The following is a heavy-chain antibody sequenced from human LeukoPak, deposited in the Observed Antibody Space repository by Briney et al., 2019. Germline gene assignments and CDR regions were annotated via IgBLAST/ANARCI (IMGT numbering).Heavy chain of an antibody. CDR2: IKQDGSEK. D-gene: IGHD3-9*01. CDR3: ARDAREYYFDSLGDAFDT. CDR1: GFTFSSYW. J-gene: IGHJ3*02. Sequence: GGSLGLSCAASGFTFSSYWMSWVRQAPGEGLEWVANIKQDGSEKYYVDSVKGRFTISRDNAKNSLYLQMNSLRAEDTAVYYCARDAREYYFDSLGDAFDTWGQGTMVTVSS. V-gene: IGHV3-7*04.